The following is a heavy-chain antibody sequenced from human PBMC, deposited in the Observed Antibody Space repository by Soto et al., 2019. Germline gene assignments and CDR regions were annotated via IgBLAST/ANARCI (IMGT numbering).Heavy chain of an antibody. Sequence: ASVKVSCKASGYSFTSYAIAWVRQAPGQGHDWMGWISPYNGRTSYAQNVKGRVVMTTDISTNTVYLELRSLRSDDTAMYYCGRCRTDSYAMDVWGQGTTVPVSS. D-gene: IGHD2-8*02. V-gene: IGHV1-18*01. CDR1: GYSFTSYA. CDR2: ISPYNGRT. CDR3: GRCRTDSYAMDV. J-gene: IGHJ6*02.